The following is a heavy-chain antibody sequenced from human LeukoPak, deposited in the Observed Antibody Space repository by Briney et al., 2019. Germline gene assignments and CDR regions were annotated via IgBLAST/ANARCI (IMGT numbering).Heavy chain of an antibody. V-gene: IGHV1-18*01. CDR1: GYTFTNYG. D-gene: IGHD6-19*01. CDR3: ARGPEADYYYYGMDV. CDR2: ISAYNGNT. J-gene: IGHJ6*02. Sequence: GASVKVSCKASGYTFTNYGISWVRQAPGQGLEWMGWISAYNGNTNYAQKLQGRVTMTTDTSTSTAYMELRSLRSDDTAVYYCARGPEADYYYYGMDVWGQGTTVTVSS.